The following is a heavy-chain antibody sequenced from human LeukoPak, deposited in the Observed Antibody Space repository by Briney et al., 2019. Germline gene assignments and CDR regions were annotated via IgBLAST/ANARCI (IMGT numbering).Heavy chain of an antibody. D-gene: IGHD6-13*01. CDR2: ICSSGSTI. CDR1: GFTFSSYE. CDR3: AREYSSSWYPYFDY. Sequence: PGGSLRLSCAASGFTFSSYEMNWVRQAPGKGLEWVSYICSSGSTIYYADSVKGRFTISRDNAKNSLYLQMNSLRAEDTAVYYCAREYSSSWYPYFDYWGQGTLVTVSS. V-gene: IGHV3-48*03. J-gene: IGHJ4*02.